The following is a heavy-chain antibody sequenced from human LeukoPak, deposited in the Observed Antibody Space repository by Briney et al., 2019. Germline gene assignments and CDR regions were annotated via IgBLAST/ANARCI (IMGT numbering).Heavy chain of an antibody. CDR3: ARGRRSSGWYGY. J-gene: IGHJ4*02. CDR1: GGSFSGYY. CDR2: INHSGST. D-gene: IGHD6-19*01. V-gene: IGHV4-34*01. Sequence: SETLSLTCAVYGGSFSGYYWSWIRQPPGKGLEWIGEINHSGSTNYNPSLKSRVTISVDTSKNQFSLKLRSVTAADTAVYYCARGRRSSGWYGYWGQGTLVTVSS.